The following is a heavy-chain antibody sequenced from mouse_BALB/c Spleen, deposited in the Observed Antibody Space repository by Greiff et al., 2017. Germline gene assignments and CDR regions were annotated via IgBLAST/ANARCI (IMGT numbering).Heavy chain of an antibody. Sequence: VQLKESGGGLVQPGGSLKLSCAASGFTFSSYTMSWVRQTPEKRLEWVAYISNGGGSTYYPDTVKGRFTISRDNAKNTLYLQMSSLKSEDTAMYYCARRDYQAMDYWGQGTSVTVSS. V-gene: IGHV5-12-2*01. CDR3: ARRDYQAMDY. CDR2: ISNGGGST. CDR1: GFTFSSYT. J-gene: IGHJ4*01. D-gene: IGHD1-1*02.